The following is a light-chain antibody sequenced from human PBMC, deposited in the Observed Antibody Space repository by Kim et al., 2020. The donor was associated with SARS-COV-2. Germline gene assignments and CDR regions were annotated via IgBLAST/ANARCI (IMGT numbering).Light chain of an antibody. CDR3: QRYGGPPPYT. CDR2: HAA. CDR1: QPIRSDF. Sequence: SQGDRDSLSCRDSQPIRSDFLAWYEHKPGQARRLLLYHAAVRASEIPVRFSGSGSATDFTLTINNLEPEDFAVYYCQRYGGPPPYTFGQGTKLEI. J-gene: IGKJ2*01. V-gene: IGKV3-20*01.